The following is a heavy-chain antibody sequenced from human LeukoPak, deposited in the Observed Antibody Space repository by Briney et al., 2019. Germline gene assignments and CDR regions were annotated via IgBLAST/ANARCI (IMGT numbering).Heavy chain of an antibody. CDR1: GYTFTSYG. CDR2: ISAYNGNT. V-gene: IGHV1-18*01. J-gene: IGHJ3*02. Sequence: GASVKVSCKASGYTFTSYGISGVRQAPGQGLEWMGWISAYNGNTNYAQKLQGRVTMTTDTPTSTAYMELRSLRSDDTAVYYCARVAPELPYAFDIWGQGTMVTVSS. D-gene: IGHD1-26*01. CDR3: ARVAPELPYAFDI.